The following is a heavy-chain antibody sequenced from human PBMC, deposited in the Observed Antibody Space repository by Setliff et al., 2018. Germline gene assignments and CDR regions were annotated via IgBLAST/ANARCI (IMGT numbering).Heavy chain of an antibody. Sequence: SVKVPCKASGGTFSSYAISWVRQAPGQGLEWMGGIIPIFGTANYAQKFQGRVTITADESTSTAYMELSSLRSEDTAVYYCAREDGTYYNFWSGYGYGMDVWGQGTTVTVSS. CDR3: AREDGTYYNFWSGYGYGMDV. CDR2: IIPIFGTA. CDR1: GGTFSSYA. D-gene: IGHD3-3*01. J-gene: IGHJ6*02. V-gene: IGHV1-69*13.